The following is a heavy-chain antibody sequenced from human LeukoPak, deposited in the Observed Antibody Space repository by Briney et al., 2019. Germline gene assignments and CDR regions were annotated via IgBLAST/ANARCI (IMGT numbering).Heavy chain of an antibody. CDR3: ARDNSVRDEAWWFNP. CDR2: IKPDGRDK. Sequence: PGGSLRLSCAASGLFFSTNWMSWVRQAPGKGLEWVATIKPDGRDKYYVDSVKGRSTMSRDNGKNSVYLQMNSLRAEDTAVYYCARDNSVRDEAWWFNPWGQGTLVTVSS. D-gene: IGHD5-24*01. CDR1: GLFFSTNW. V-gene: IGHV3-7*03. J-gene: IGHJ5*02.